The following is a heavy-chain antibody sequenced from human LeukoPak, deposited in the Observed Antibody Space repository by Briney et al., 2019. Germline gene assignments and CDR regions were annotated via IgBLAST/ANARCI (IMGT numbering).Heavy chain of an antibody. J-gene: IGHJ4*02. V-gene: IGHV4-4*07. CDR1: GGSISGYY. D-gene: IGHD4-17*01. Sequence: PSETLSLTCTVSGGSISGYYWSWIRQPAGKGLEWIWRIYTSGSTNYNPSLKSRLAISLDKSRNQFSLKLSSVTAADTAVYYCARERPTVTTEVDSWGQGILVTVSS. CDR3: ARERPTVTTEVDS. CDR2: IYTSGST.